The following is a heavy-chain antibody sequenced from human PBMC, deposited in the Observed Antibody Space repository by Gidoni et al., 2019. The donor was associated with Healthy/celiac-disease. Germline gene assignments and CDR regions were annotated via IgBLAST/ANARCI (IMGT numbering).Heavy chain of an antibody. CDR3: ARDQLGALDY. V-gene: IGHV3-33*01. CDR1: GFTFSSYG. J-gene: IGHJ4*02. D-gene: IGHD1-26*01. CDR2: IWYDGSNK. Sequence: QVQLVESGGGVVQPGRSLRLSCAPSGFTFSSYGMPWVRQAPGKGLEWVAVIWYDGSNKYYADSVKGRFTISRDNSKNTLYLQMNSLRAEDTAVYYCARDQLGALDYWGQGTLVTVSS.